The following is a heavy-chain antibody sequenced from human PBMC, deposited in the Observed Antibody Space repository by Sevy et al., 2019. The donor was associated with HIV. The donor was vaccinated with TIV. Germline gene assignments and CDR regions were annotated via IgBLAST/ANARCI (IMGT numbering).Heavy chain of an antibody. CDR3: ARVVAPEYYYAPGGRDAFDI. J-gene: IGHJ3*02. Sequence: GGSLRLSCAASGFTFSSYAMRWVRHAPGKGLEWVAVISDDGSNKYYADSVKGRFTISRDNSKNTLYLQMNRLRAEDKAVYYCARVVAPEYYYAPGGRDAFDIWGQGTMVTVSS. D-gene: IGHD3-10*01. CDR1: GFTFSSYA. V-gene: IGHV3-30-3*01. CDR2: ISDDGSNK.